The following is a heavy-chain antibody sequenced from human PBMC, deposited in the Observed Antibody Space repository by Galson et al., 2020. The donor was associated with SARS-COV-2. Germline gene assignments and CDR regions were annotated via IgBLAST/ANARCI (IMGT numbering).Heavy chain of an antibody. CDR2: ISGSGSST. J-gene: IGHJ4*02. CDR3: AKDQQLGRLGVDY. V-gene: IGHV3-23*01. CDR1: GFTFSSYA. D-gene: IGHD1-1*01. Sequence: GGSLRLSCAASGFTFSSYALSWVRQAPGKGLEWISAISGSGSSTYYADSVKGRFTISRDNSKNTLFLQMNSLRAEDTAVYYCAKDQQLGRLGVDYWGQGTLVTVS.